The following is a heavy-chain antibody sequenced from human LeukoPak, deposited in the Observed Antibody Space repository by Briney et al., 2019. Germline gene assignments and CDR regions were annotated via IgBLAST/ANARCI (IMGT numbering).Heavy chain of an antibody. CDR1: GFTFSSYW. CDR2: IKSDGST. J-gene: IGHJ5*01. V-gene: IGHV3-74*01. D-gene: IGHD3-10*01. Sequence: GGSLRLSCAASGFTFSSYWMHWVRQTPGKGLMWVARIKSDGSTIYADSVQGRFIISRDNAKNMLYLQMNSLRADDTAIYYCTRALTYFYGSVTYDWFDSWGQGTRVTVSS. CDR3: TRALTYFYGSVTYDWFDS.